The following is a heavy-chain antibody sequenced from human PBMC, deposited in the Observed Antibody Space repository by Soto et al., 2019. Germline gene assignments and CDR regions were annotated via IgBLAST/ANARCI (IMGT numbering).Heavy chain of an antibody. D-gene: IGHD3-10*01. Sequence: VESLKISCHASGYTFIYVWVAWVRQVPGKGLEWMGVIYPGASDIRYSPSFEGHVTISADKSTNTAYLQWSSLEAADTAIYYCARQGTSRGSDYAAFDFWGPGTLVTVS. J-gene: IGHJ4*02. V-gene: IGHV5-51*01. CDR3: ARQGTSRGSDYAAFDF. CDR1: GYTFIYVW. CDR2: IYPGASDI.